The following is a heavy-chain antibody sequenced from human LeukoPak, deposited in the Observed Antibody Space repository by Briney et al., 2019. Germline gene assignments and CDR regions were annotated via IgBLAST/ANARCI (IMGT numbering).Heavy chain of an antibody. CDR3: AGYDGGSGPFDY. CDR2: ISSSSSYI. J-gene: IGHJ4*02. CDR1: GFTFSSYS. D-gene: IGHD3-10*01. Sequence: GGSLRLSCAASGFTFSSYSMNWVRQAPGKGLEWVSSISSSSSYIYYADSVKGRFTISRDNSKNTLYLQMNSLRAEDTAVYYCAGYDGGSGPFDYWGQGTLVTVSS. V-gene: IGHV3-21*04.